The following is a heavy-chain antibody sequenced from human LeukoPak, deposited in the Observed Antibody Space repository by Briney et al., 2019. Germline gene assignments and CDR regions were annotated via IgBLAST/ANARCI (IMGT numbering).Heavy chain of an antibody. CDR1: GFTFSKYW. J-gene: IGHJ1*01. V-gene: IGHV3-9*01. CDR2: ISWNSGSI. D-gene: IGHD6-13*01. CDR3: AKDTSSSWYVSSEYFQH. Sequence: PGGSLRLSCAASGFTFSKYWMTWVRQAPGKGLEWVSGISWNSGSIGYADSVKGRFTISRDNAKNSLYLQMNSLRAEDTALYYCAKDTSSSWYVSSEYFQHWGQGTLVTVSS.